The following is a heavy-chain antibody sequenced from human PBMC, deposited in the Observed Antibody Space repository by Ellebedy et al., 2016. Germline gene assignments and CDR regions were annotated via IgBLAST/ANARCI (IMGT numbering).Heavy chain of an antibody. CDR1: GFSFSDYY. CDR3: AISIDRGVINFYYYGMDV. CDR2: ISSRTNAN. V-gene: IGHV3-11*06. Sequence: GESLKISXEASGFSFSDYYMSWIRQAPGKGLEWISSISSRTNANNYADSVKGRFTVSRDNAKNSLFLQMNSLRAGDTAVYFCAISIDRGVINFYYYGMDVWGQGTTVTVSS. D-gene: IGHD3-10*01. J-gene: IGHJ6*02.